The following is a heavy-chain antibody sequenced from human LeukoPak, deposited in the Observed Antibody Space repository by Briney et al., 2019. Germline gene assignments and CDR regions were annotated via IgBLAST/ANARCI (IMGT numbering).Heavy chain of an antibody. CDR1: DGSISSSY. V-gene: IGHV4-4*07. D-gene: IGHD6-13*01. Sequence: PSETLSLTCTVSDGSISSSYWSWIRQPAGKGLEWIGRIYTSGSTNYNPSLKSRVTMSVDTSKNQFSLKLSSVTAADTAVYYCARDLQQLVRNYYYGMDVWGQGTTVTVSS. J-gene: IGHJ6*02. CDR2: IYTSGST. CDR3: ARDLQQLVRNYYYGMDV.